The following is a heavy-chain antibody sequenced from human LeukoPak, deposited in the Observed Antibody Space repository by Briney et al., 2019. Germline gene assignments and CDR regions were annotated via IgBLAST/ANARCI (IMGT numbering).Heavy chain of an antibody. CDR3: ITGIRSGYYVY. V-gene: IGHV3-15*01. D-gene: IGHD3-22*01. Sequence: GGSLRLSCAASGFTFNNAWMSWVRQAPGKGLDWVGRIKSNTEDGTTEYAAPVKGRFTISRDDSKSMLYLQMNSLKTEDTAVYHCITGIRSGYYVYWGQGTLDTVSS. CDR2: IKSNTEDGTT. CDR1: GFTFNNAW. J-gene: IGHJ4*02.